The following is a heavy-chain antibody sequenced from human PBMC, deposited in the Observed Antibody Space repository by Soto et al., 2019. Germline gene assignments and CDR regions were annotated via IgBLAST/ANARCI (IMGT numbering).Heavy chain of an antibody. CDR1: GFTFNTYD. V-gene: IGHV3-13*01. J-gene: IGHJ4*02. CDR3: VSGIGGWEY. D-gene: IGHD6-19*01. Sequence: EVQLVESGGGLVQPGGSLRLSCAASGFTFNTYDMHWVRQPTGKGLEWVSSIGTVDDTYYADSVKGRFTTSRENAKNSVYLQMNSLSAEDSAVYYCVSGIGGWEYWGQGTLVTVSS. CDR2: IGTVDDT.